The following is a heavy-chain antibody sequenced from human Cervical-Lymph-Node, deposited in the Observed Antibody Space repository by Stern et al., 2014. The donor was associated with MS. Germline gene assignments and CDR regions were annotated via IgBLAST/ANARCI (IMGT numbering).Heavy chain of an antibody. V-gene: IGHV4-59*08. Sequence: QLQLQESGPGLVKSSETLSLTCTVSGGSISTYYWSWIRQPPGKGLEWIGYIYYSGSTKYNPSFKSRVTISVDSSKNHLSLKLNSVTAADTAMYYCASQYSSGWFAFDVWGQGTMVTVSS. J-gene: IGHJ3*01. CDR1: GGSISTYY. CDR2: IYYSGST. CDR3: ASQYSSGWFAFDV. D-gene: IGHD6-19*01.